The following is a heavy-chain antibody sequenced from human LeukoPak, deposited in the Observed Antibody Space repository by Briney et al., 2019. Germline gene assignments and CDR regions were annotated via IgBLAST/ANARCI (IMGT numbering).Heavy chain of an antibody. D-gene: IGHD3-22*01. J-gene: IGHJ4*02. CDR3: AKDPTYYYDSSGYPPDY. CDR2: ISGSGGST. Sequence: GGSLRLSCAASGFTFSSYAMSWVRQAPGKGLEWVSAISGSGGSTYYADSVKGRFTISRDNSKNTLYLQMSSLRAEDTAVHYCAKDPTYYYDSSGYPPDYWGQGTLVTVSS. V-gene: IGHV3-23*01. CDR1: GFTFSSYA.